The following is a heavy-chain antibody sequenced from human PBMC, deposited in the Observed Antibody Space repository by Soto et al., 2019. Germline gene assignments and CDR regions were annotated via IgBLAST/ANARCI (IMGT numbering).Heavy chain of an antibody. Sequence: VQLVQSGAEVKKPGSSLMVSCSISGGTITDYLISWLRQAPGQGLEWMGGIIPVSGTTYFAQKFQDRVTITADDSTKTAYMELSSLRSEDTAVYYCARGGLTTVTLDYWGQGTLVTVSS. CDR2: IIPVSGTT. J-gene: IGHJ4*02. CDR1: GGTITDYL. CDR3: ARGGLTTVTLDY. V-gene: IGHV1-69*01. D-gene: IGHD4-17*01.